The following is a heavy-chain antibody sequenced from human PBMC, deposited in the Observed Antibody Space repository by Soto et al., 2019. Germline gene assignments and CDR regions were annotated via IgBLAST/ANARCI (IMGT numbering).Heavy chain of an antibody. J-gene: IGHJ4*02. V-gene: IGHV3-23*01. CDR1: GFSFSDYS. CDR3: AREARYDRGVYHYEGFDY. Sequence: EVQLLQSGGGLAQPGGSLTLSCAASGFSFSDYSMNWVRRAPGKGLEWVSAFSAGGDYRHYADSVKGRFTISRDNSKNTLFLQMNSLRAEDTARYYCAREARYDRGVYHYEGFDYCGQGTLVTVSS. CDR2: FSAGGDYR. D-gene: IGHD3-22*01.